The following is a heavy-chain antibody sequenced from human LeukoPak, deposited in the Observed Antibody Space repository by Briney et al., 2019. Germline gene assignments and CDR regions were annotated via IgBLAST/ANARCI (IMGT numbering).Heavy chain of an antibody. J-gene: IGHJ4*02. CDR2: ISGSGGST. Sequence: PGGSLRLSCAASGFTFSNYGLSWVRQAPGKVLEWVSGISGSGGSTYYADSVKGRFTISRDNSKNTLYLQMNSLRGEDTAVYYCAKRESLSYWGQGTLVTVSS. CDR3: AKRESLSY. CDR1: GFTFSNYG. D-gene: IGHD3-16*02. V-gene: IGHV3-23*01.